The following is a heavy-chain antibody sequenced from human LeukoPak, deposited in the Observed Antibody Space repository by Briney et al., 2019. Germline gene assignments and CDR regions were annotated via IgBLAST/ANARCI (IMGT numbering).Heavy chain of an antibody. D-gene: IGHD4-17*01. Sequence: GGFLRLSCAASGFTFSSYWMSWVRQAPGKGLEWVANIKEDGSEKYYVDSVKGRFTISRDNAKNSLYLQMNSLRAEDTAVYYCARTNYGDYGRDAFDIWGQGTMVTVSS. J-gene: IGHJ3*02. CDR1: GFTFSSYW. CDR3: ARTNYGDYGRDAFDI. V-gene: IGHV3-7*01. CDR2: IKEDGSEK.